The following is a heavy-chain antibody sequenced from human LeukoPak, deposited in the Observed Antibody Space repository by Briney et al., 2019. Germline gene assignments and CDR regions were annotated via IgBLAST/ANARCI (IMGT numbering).Heavy chain of an antibody. D-gene: IGHD4-11*01. CDR2: MNPNNGNT. CDR1: GYTFTSYD. J-gene: IGHJ6*02. CDR3: ARPTSRPSRYYGMGV. Sequence: WASVKVSCKTSGYTFTSYDIMWVRQATGQGLEWMGWMNPNNGNTGYAQKFQGRVTMTSNTAISTAYMELSSLRSEDTAVYYCARPTSRPSRYYGMGVWGQGTTVTVSS. V-gene: IGHV1-8*01.